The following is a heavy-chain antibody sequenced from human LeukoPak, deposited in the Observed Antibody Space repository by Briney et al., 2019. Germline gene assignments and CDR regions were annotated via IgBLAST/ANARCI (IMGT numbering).Heavy chain of an antibody. V-gene: IGHV3-23*01. Sequence: GGSLRLSCVASGITFSTYAMTWVRQAPGKGLEWVSTITDSGGSTYYADSVKGRFTISRDNSKNTLYLQMNSLRAEDTAVYYCAKDCDSSGYYENYFDYWGQGTLVTVSS. J-gene: IGHJ4*02. CDR1: GITFSTYA. CDR3: AKDCDSSGYYENYFDY. D-gene: IGHD3-22*01. CDR2: ITDSGGST.